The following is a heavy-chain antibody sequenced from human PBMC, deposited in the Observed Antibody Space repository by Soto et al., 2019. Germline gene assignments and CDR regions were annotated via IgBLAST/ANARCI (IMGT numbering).Heavy chain of an antibody. CDR3: ARDLRAAARPDYYYYSSLDV. V-gene: IGHV4-59*01. J-gene: IGHJ6*03. CDR2: IYYSVRT. Sequence: QVQLQESGPGLVEPSATLSLTCTVSGGSISSYYWSWIRQPPGKGLEWIGYIYYSVRTNYNPSPRSRVTIAEYTSRSQFSLKLSSVTAADTAVYYCARDLRAAARPDYYYYSSLDVWGKGTTVTVSS. D-gene: IGHD6-6*01. CDR1: GGSISSYY.